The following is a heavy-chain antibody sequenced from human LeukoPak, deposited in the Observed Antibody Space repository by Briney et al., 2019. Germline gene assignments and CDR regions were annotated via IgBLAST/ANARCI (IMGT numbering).Heavy chain of an antibody. D-gene: IGHD3-10*01. Sequence: SETLSLTCTVSGGSISSSSDYWGWIRQPPGKGLEWIGSIYYSGSTYYNPSLKSRVTISVDTSKNQFSLKLSSVTAADTAVYYCASGEDYYYYYMDVWGKGTTVTVSS. CDR3: ASGEDYYYYYMDV. J-gene: IGHJ6*03. V-gene: IGHV4-39*01. CDR1: GGSISSSSDY. CDR2: IYYSGST.